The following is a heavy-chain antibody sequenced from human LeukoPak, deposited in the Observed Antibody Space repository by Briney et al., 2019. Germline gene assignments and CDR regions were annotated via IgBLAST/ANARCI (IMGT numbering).Heavy chain of an antibody. CDR1: GFTFSSYG. D-gene: IGHD6-13*01. Sequence: SGGSLRLSCAASGFTFSSYGMHWVRQAPGKGLEWVAFIRYDGSNKYYADSVKGRFTISRDNSKNTLYLQMNSLRAEDTAVYYCARVLVSSWNWGRYFDYWGQGTLVTVSS. CDR2: IRYDGSNK. CDR3: ARVLVSSWNWGRYFDY. J-gene: IGHJ4*02. V-gene: IGHV3-30*02.